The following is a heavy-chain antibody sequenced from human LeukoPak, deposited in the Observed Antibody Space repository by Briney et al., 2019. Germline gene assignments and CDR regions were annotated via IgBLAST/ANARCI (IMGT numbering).Heavy chain of an antibody. CDR3: AREVLGSGSYSVLGDYYGMDV. V-gene: IGHV3-33*01. CDR2: IWYDGSNK. J-gene: IGHJ6*02. Sequence: PGRSLRLSCAASGFTFSSYGMHWVRQAPGKGLEWVAVIWYDGSNKYYADSVKGRFTISRDNSKNTLYLQMNSLRAEDTAVYYCAREVLGSGSYSVLGDYYGMDVWGQGTTVTVSS. CDR1: GFTFSSYG. D-gene: IGHD3-10*01.